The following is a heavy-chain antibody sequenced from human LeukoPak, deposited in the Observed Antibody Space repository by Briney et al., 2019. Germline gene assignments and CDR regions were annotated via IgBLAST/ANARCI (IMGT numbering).Heavy chain of an antibody. V-gene: IGHV3-53*01. D-gene: IGHD2-2*01. J-gene: IGHJ2*01. CDR2: IYSGGGT. Sequence: GGSLRLSCAASGFSVSNKYMNWVRQAPGKGLEWVSVIYSGGGTYYADFVRGRFTISRDSSNNTLYLQMNSLRVEDTAIYYCASAMNFGHFDLWGRGTLVTVSS. CDR3: ASAMNFGHFDL. CDR1: GFSVSNKY.